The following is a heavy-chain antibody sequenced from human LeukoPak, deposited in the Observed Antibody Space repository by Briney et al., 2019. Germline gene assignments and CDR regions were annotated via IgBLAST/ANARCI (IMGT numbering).Heavy chain of an antibody. CDR2: ISSSSSTI. CDR1: GFTFSSYS. Sequence: PGGSLRLSCAASGFTFSSYSMNWVRQAPGKGLEWVSYISSSSSTIYYADSVKGRFTISRDNSKNTLYLQMNSLRAEDTVVYYCAKDIGRMVYVYVNWFDPWGQGTLVTVSS. D-gene: IGHD2-8*01. V-gene: IGHV3-48*01. CDR3: AKDIGRMVYVYVNWFDP. J-gene: IGHJ5*02.